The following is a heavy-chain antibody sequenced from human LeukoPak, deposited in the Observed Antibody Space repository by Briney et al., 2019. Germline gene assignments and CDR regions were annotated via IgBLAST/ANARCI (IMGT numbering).Heavy chain of an antibody. J-gene: IGHJ4*02. CDR2: INHSGST. CDR1: GGSFSGYY. V-gene: IGHV4-34*01. CDR3: ARLSGWSISWLQFDY. D-gene: IGHD5-24*01. Sequence: SETLSLTCAVYGGSFSGYYWSWIRQPPGKGLEWIGEINHSGSTNYNPSLKSRVTISVDTSKNQFSLKLSSVTAADTAVYSCARLSGWSISWLQFDYWGQGTLVTVSS.